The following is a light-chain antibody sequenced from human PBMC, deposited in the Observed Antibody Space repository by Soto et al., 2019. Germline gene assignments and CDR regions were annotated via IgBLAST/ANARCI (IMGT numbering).Light chain of an antibody. V-gene: IGLV1-40*01. Sequence: QSVLTQPPSVSGAPGQRVTISCTXSSSNIGAGYDVHWYQHLPGTVPRLVIYDNNIRPSGVPDRFSGSKSDTSASLAITGLQAEDEADYYCQSYDSSVTAVLFGGGTKLTVL. J-gene: IGLJ2*01. CDR1: SSNIGAGYD. CDR2: DNN. CDR3: QSYDSSVTAVL.